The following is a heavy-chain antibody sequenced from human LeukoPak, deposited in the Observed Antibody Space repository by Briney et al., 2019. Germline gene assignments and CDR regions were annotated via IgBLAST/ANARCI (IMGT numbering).Heavy chain of an antibody. J-gene: IGHJ4*02. V-gene: IGHV3-72*01. CDR1: GFTFSDHF. CDR3: ASIRGTFGY. CDR2: TRNKANSYIT. Sequence: PGGSLRLSCAASGFTFSDHFLDWVRQAPGKGLGWVGRTRNKANSYITEYAASVKGRFTISRDDSKNSLYLQMSSLKTDDTAMYYCASIRGTFGYWGQGTLATVSS. D-gene: IGHD1-26*01.